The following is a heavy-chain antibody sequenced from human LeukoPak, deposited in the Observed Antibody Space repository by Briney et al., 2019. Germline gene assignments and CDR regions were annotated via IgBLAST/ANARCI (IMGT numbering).Heavy chain of an antibody. CDR1: GGSISSGGYY. V-gene: IGHV4-31*03. J-gene: IGHJ2*01. CDR2: IYYSGST. Sequence: SETLSLTCTVSGGSISSGGYYWSWIRQHPGKGLEWIGYIYYSGSTYYNPSLKSRVTISVDTSKNQFSLKLSSVTAADTAVYYCVEMATIGYHWYFDLWGRGTLVTVSS. D-gene: IGHD5-24*01. CDR3: VEMATIGYHWYFDL.